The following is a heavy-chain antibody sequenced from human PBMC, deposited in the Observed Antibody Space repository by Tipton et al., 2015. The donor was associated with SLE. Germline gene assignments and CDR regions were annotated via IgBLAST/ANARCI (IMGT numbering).Heavy chain of an antibody. CDR1: GFTFSSFG. V-gene: IGHV3-49*04. J-gene: IGHJ4*02. CDR3: TRDPVKDDSSGYFPFEY. Sequence: SLRLSCVTSGFTFSSFGMNLVRQAPGKGLELVGFIRSKTYGGTTEYAASVKGRFTISRDDSKNIAYLQMNSLTTEDTAVYYCTRDPVKDDSSGYFPFEYWGQGTLVTVSS. D-gene: IGHD3-22*01. CDR2: IRSKTYGGTT.